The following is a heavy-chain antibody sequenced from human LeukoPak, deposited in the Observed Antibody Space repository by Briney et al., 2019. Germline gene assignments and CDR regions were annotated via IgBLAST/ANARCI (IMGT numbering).Heavy chain of an antibody. Sequence: GGSLRLSCAASGFTFSNYWMSWVRQAPGKGLEWVANIKQEGSEKNYVDSVKGRFTISRDNAKNSLYLQMNSLRAEDTAMYYCTRHTESGTYYLAFDYWGQGTLVTVSS. CDR3: TRHTESGTYYLAFDY. V-gene: IGHV3-7*01. CDR1: GFTFSNYW. J-gene: IGHJ4*02. CDR2: IKQEGSEK. D-gene: IGHD1-26*01.